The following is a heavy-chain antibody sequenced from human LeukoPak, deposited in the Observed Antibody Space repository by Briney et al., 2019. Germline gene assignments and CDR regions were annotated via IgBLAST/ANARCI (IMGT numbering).Heavy chain of an antibody. Sequence: PGESLRLSCAASGFTFSHYAMYWVRQAPGKGLEWVSSIDASGGATYYADSVKGRFTISRDNSKNTVDLQMNSLRAEDTAVYYCARGHDYDSSVAYWGQGTLVTVSS. CDR3: ARGHDYDSSVAY. J-gene: IGHJ4*02. D-gene: IGHD3-22*01. V-gene: IGHV3-23*01. CDR1: GFTFSHYA. CDR2: IDASGGAT.